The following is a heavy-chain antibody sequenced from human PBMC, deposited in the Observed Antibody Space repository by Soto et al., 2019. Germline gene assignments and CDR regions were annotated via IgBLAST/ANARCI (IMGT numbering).Heavy chain of an antibody. J-gene: IGHJ6*02. V-gene: IGHV1-18*01. CDR1: GYTFMNFG. CDR2: ISTYNGNT. D-gene: IGHD3-3*01. CDR3: ARDGPSPRFVAWFQTRPTCSGMDV. Sequence: QVQLVQSGPEVKKPGASVKVSCKASGYTFMNFGISWVRRAPGQGLEWMGWISTYNGNTNYAQNLQDRVSMTTDTSTTTAYLDLRSRGPDDTAVYYWARDGPSPRFVAWFQTRPTCSGMDVWGQGTTVTVS.